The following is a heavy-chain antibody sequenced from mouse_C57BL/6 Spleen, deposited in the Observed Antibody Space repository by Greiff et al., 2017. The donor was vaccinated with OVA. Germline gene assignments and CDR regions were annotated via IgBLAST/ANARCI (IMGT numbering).Heavy chain of an antibody. CDR1: GYTFTSYW. D-gene: IGHD2-2*01. CDR3: ARRGYYWYFDV. CDR2: IDPSDSYT. V-gene: IGHV1-59*01. J-gene: IGHJ1*03. Sequence: QVQLQQPGAELVRPGTSVKLSCKASGYTFTSYWMHWVKQRPGQGLEWIGVIDPSDSYTNYNQKFKGKATLTVDTSSSIAYMQLSSLTSEDSAVYYCARRGYYWYFDVWGTGTTVTVSS.